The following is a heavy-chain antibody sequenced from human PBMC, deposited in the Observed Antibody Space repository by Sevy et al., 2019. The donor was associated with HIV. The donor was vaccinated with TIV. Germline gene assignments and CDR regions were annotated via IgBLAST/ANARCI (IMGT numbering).Heavy chain of an antibody. CDR3: ARAWEYYYGSGSYYYYGMDV. J-gene: IGHJ6*02. V-gene: IGHV3-33*01. CDR1: GFTFSSYG. D-gene: IGHD3-10*01. CDR2: IWYDGSNK. Sequence: GGSLRLSCAASGFTFSSYGMHWVRQAPGKGLEWVAVIWYDGSNKYYADSVKGRFTISRDNSKNTLYLQMNSLRAEDTAVYYWARAWEYYYGSGSYYYYGMDVWGQGTTVTVSS.